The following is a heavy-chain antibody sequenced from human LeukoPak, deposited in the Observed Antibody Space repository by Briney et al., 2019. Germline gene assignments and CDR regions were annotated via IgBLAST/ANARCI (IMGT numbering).Heavy chain of an antibody. V-gene: IGHV1-2*02. CDR1: GYTFTGYY. Sequence: ASVKVSCKASGYTFTGYYMHWVRQAPGQGLEWMGWINPNSGGTNYAQKFQGRVTMTRDTSISTAYMELGRLRSDDTAVYYCARVGYCSGGSCLDAFDIWGQGTMVTVSS. CDR2: INPNSGGT. D-gene: IGHD2-15*01. CDR3: ARVGYCSGGSCLDAFDI. J-gene: IGHJ3*02.